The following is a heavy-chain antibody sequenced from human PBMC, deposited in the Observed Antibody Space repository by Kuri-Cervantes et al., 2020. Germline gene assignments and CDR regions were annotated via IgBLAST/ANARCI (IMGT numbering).Heavy chain of an antibody. CDR2: IYYSGST. CDR3: ARVRAYRQPRLGVYFDY. J-gene: IGHJ4*02. D-gene: IGHD3-16*01. V-gene: IGHV4-39*07. CDR1: GGSISSSSYY. Sequence: SETLSLTCTVSGGSISSSSYYWGWIRQPPGKGLEWIGSIYYSGSTYYNPSLKSRVTISVDTSKNQFSLKLSSVTAADTAVYYCARVRAYRQPRLGVYFDYWGQGTLVTVSS.